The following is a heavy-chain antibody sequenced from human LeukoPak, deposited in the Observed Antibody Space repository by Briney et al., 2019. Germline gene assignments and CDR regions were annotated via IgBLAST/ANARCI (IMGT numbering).Heavy chain of an antibody. CDR3: AREGYSGHDFIY. Sequence: SETLSLTCTVSGGSISSYYWSWIRQPPGKGLEWIGYIYHSGDTKYNPSLKSRVTISVDTSKNQFSLRLRSVTAADTAVYYCAREGYSGHDFIYWGQGTLVTVSS. V-gene: IGHV4-59*01. CDR2: IYHSGDT. D-gene: IGHD5-12*01. J-gene: IGHJ4*02. CDR1: GGSISSYY.